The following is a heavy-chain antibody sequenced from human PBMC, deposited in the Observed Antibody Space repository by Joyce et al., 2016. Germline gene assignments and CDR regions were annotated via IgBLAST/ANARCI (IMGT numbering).Heavy chain of an antibody. J-gene: IGHJ6*02. V-gene: IGHV5-51*01. Sequence: EVQLVQSGAEVKKPGESLKISCKGSGYRFSSYWIGWVRQMPGKGLEWWGLIYPGDSDTGYSPSFQGQVTISVDKSISTAYLQWSSLKASDTAMYYCARYRPTMVRGVIIRSPGYGMDVWGQGTTVTVSS. CDR1: GYRFSSYW. CDR2: IYPGDSDT. D-gene: IGHD3-10*01. CDR3: ARYRPTMVRGVIIRSPGYGMDV.